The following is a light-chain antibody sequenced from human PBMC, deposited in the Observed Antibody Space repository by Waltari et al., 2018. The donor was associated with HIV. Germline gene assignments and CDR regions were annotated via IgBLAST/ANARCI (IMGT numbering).Light chain of an antibody. CDR2: RND. V-gene: IGLV10-54*01. J-gene: IGLJ3*02. CDR1: SDNVGYQG. Sequence: QAGLTQPPSVSKGLKQTATLTCAGNSDNVGYQGVAWLQQNQGHPPKLLSYRNDDRPSGVSEIFSTSRSGNTAFLTITELQPEDETDYFCSAWDSSLGAWVFGGGTRLTVL. CDR3: SAWDSSLGAWV.